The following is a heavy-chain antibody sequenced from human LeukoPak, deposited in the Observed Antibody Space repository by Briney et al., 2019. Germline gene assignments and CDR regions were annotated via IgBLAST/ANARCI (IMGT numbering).Heavy chain of an antibody. CDR2: ISSSSSYI. D-gene: IGHD4-17*01. J-gene: IGHJ3*02. CDR3: ARDFMTGYADSI. CDR1: GFTFSSYS. Sequence: PVGSLRLSCAASGFTFSSYSMNWVRQAPGKGLEWVSSISSSSSYIYYADSVKGRFTISRDNAKNSLYLQMNSLRAEDTAVYYCARDFMTGYADSIWGQGTMVTVSS. V-gene: IGHV3-21*01.